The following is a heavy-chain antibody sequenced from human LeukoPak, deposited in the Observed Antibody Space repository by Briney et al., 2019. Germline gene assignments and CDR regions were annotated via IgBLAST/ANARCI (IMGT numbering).Heavy chain of an antibody. V-gene: IGHV1-18*01. Sequence: ASVKVSCKASGYTFTIYGISWVRQAPGQGLEWMGWISAYNGNTNYAQKLQGRVTMTTDTSTSTAYMELRSLRSDDTAVYYCARDESIIAVAANIDYWGQGTLVTVSS. D-gene: IGHD6-19*01. CDR1: GYTFTIYG. J-gene: IGHJ4*02. CDR3: ARDESIIAVAANIDY. CDR2: ISAYNGNT.